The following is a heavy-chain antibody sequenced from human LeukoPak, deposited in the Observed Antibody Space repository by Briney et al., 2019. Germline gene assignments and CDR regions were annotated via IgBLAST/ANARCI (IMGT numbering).Heavy chain of an antibody. Sequence: GESLKISCKGSGYSFTSYWIGWVRQMPGKGLEWMGIIYPGDSDTRYSPSFQGQVTISADKSISTAYLQWSRLKASDTAMYYCANLPYYYGSGNDWFDPWGQGTLVTASS. CDR3: ANLPYYYGSGNDWFDP. V-gene: IGHV5-51*01. CDR1: GYSFTSYW. CDR2: IYPGDSDT. D-gene: IGHD3-10*01. J-gene: IGHJ5*02.